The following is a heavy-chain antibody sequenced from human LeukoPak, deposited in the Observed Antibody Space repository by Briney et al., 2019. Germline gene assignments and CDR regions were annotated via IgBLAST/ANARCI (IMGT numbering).Heavy chain of an antibody. D-gene: IGHD3-9*01. CDR3: ARRYPLRYFDWPPLDAFDI. V-gene: IGHV4-31*03. CDR2: IYYSGST. Sequence: SQTLSLTCTVSGGSISSGGYYWSWIRQHPGKGLEWIGYIYYSGSTYYNPSLKSRVTISVDTSKNQFSLKLSSVTAADTAVYYCARRYPLRYFDWPPLDAFDIWGQGTMVTVSS. CDR1: GGSISSGGYY. J-gene: IGHJ3*02.